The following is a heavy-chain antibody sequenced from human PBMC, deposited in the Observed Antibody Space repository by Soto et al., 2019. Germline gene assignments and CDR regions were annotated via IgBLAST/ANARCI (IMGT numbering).Heavy chain of an antibody. Sequence: SDTLSLTCTFSGDSISSGDYYWSWIRPPPGKGLEWIGLIYYSGSTPYNPCLKRRLIISVHTSKNQLSLKLTSAPAAHAVVYYCARDFKRYSSSSGPVEYWGQGTL. CDR1: GDSISSGDYY. CDR3: ARDFKRYSSSSGPVEY. V-gene: IGHV4-30-4*02. CDR2: IYYSGST. D-gene: IGHD6-6*01. J-gene: IGHJ4*02.